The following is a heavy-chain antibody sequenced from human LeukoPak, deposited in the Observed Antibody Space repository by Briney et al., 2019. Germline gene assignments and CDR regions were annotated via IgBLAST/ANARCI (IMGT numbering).Heavy chain of an antibody. J-gene: IGHJ6*02. CDR3: AKGLYSSGWSPLTQYYYYYYGMDV. CDR2: IWYDGSNK. Sequence: GGSLRLSCAASGFTFSSYGMHWVRQAPGKGLEWVAVIWYDGSNKYYADSVKGRFTISRDNSKNTLYLQMNSLRAEDTAVYYCAKGLYSSGWSPLTQYYYYYYGMDVWGQGTTVTVSS. D-gene: IGHD6-19*01. CDR1: GFTFSSYG. V-gene: IGHV3-33*06.